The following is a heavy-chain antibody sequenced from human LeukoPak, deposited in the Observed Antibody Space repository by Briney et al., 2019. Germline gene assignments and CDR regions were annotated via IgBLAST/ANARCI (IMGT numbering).Heavy chain of an antibody. CDR1: GGSISSGSYY. CDR3: ARLPMDV. CDR2: IYTSGST. V-gene: IGHV4-61*02. J-gene: IGHJ6*03. Sequence: SQTLSLTCTVSGGSISSGSYYWSWIRQPAGKGLEWIGRIYTSGSTNYNPSLKSRVTISVDTSKNQFSLKLSSVTAADTAVYYCARLPMDVWGKETTVTISS.